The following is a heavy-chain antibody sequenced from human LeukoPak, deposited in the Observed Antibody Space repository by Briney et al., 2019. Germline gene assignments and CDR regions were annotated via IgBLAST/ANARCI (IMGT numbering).Heavy chain of an antibody. CDR2: ISSSGSTI. J-gene: IGHJ6*03. V-gene: IGHV3-11*04. CDR3: ARGATPVYYYYYMDV. CDR1: GFTFSDYY. D-gene: IGHD2-15*01. Sequence: GGSLRLSCAASGFTFSDYYMSWIRQAPEKGLEWVSYISSSGSTIYYADSVKGRFTISRDNAKNSLYLQMNSLRAEDTAVYYCARGATPVYYYYYMDVWGKGTTVTVSS.